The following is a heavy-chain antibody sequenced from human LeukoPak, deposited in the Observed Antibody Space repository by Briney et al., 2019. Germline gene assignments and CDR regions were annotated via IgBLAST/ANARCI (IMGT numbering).Heavy chain of an antibody. CDR3: ARQSYDHVWGSYRLDY. J-gene: IGHJ4*02. CDR2: IYYSGST. CDR1: GGSISSSSYY. V-gene: IGHV4-39*01. D-gene: IGHD3-16*02. Sequence: SETLSLTCTVSGGSISSSSYYWGWIRQPPGKGLEWIGSIYYSGSTYYNPSLKSRVTISVDTSKNQFSLKLSSVTAADTAVYYCARQSYDHVWGSYRLDYWGQGTLVTVSS.